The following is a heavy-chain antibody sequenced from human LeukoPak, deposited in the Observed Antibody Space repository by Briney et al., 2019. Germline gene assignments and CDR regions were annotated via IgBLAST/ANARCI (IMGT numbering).Heavy chain of an antibody. CDR3: VREIYGGNSRMLDY. J-gene: IGHJ4*02. Sequence: PGGSLRLSCAGSGITLSSYWMHWVRQAPGKGLVWVSRIKSDGSNTTYADSVKGRFTLSRDNAKNTLYLEMNSLRAEDTAVYYCVREIYGGNSRMLDYWGQGTLVTVSS. CDR2: IKSDGSNT. CDR1: GITLSSYW. D-gene: IGHD4-23*01. V-gene: IGHV3-74*03.